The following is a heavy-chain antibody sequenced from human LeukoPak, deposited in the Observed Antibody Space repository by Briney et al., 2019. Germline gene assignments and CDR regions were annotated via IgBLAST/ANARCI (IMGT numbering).Heavy chain of an antibody. CDR2: ISYDGSNK. D-gene: IGHD6-6*01. CDR3: AKDYSASQLVPLYYFNC. J-gene: IGHJ4*02. V-gene: IGHV3-30*18. Sequence: GGSLRLSCAASGFTFSSYWMSWVRQAPGKGLEWVAVISYDGSNKYYADSVKGRFTISRDNSKNTLYLQMNSLRAEDTAVYFCAKDYSASQLVPLYYFNCWGQGSLVTVSS. CDR1: GFTFSSYW.